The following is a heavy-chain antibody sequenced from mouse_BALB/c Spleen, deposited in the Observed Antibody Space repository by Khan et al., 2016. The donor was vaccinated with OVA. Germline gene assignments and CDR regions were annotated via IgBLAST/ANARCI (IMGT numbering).Heavy chain of an antibody. Sequence: QVQLQQPGPELVKPGASVRISCKASGYTFTDYYIHWVKQRPGQGLEWIGWIYPGNVNNKYNETFKGKATLTADKSSSTAYMHLSSLTSGDSAVYFGARGGYGAFAYWGQGTLVTVSA. D-gene: IGHD2-2*01. CDR3: ARGGYGAFAY. J-gene: IGHJ3*01. CDR2: IYPGNVNN. CDR1: GYTFTDYY. V-gene: IGHV1S56*01.